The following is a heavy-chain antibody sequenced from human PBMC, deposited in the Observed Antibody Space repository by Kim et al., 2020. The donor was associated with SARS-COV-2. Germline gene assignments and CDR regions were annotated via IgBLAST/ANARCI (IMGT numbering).Heavy chain of an antibody. Sequence: GESLKISCKGSGYSFTSYWISWVRQMPGKGLEWMGRIDPSDSYTNYSPSFQGHVTISADKSISTAYLQWSSLKASDTAMYYCARQECGGDCYSFSINWFDTWGQGTLVTVSS. V-gene: IGHV5-10-1*01. CDR3: ARQECGGDCYSFSINWFDT. CDR2: IDPSDSYT. CDR1: GYSFTSYW. D-gene: IGHD2-21*02. J-gene: IGHJ5*02.